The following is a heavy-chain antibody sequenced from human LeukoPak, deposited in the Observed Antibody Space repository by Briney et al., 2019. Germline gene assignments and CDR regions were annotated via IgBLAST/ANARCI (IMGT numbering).Heavy chain of an antibody. J-gene: IGHJ6*02. CDR2: INHSGST. Sequence: SETLSLTCAVYGGSFSGYYWSWIRQPPGKGLEWIGEINHSGSTNYNPSLKSRVTISVDTSKNQFSLKLSSVTAADTAVYYCARDRGRWLRTYYYYYGMDVWGQRTTVTVSS. CDR1: GGSFSGYY. V-gene: IGHV4-34*01. CDR3: ARDRGRWLRTYYYYYGMDV. D-gene: IGHD5-24*01.